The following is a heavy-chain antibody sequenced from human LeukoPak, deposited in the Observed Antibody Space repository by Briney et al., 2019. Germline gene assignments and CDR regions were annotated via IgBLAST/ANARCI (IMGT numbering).Heavy chain of an antibody. J-gene: IGHJ4*02. CDR2: IYSSGMT. D-gene: IGHD4-17*01. CDR1: GFTVSSNY. Sequence: PGGFLRLSCAASGFTVSSNYMSWVRQAPGKGLEWVSVIYSSGMTYYADSVKGRFTISRDNSKNTLYLHMNSLRAEDTAVYYCARDLYGVSHDYWGQGTLVTVSS. V-gene: IGHV3-53*01. CDR3: ARDLYGVSHDY.